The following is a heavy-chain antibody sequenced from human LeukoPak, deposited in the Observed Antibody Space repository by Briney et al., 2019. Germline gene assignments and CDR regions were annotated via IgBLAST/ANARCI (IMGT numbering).Heavy chain of an antibody. D-gene: IGHD4-17*01. CDR2: MWYDGSNK. CDR3: ASQGDSAYGDYN. Sequence: GRSLRLSCAASGFTFSRYGMHWVRQAPGKGLEWVAVMWYDGSNKYYADSVKGRFTISRDNSKNTLYLQMNSLRAEDTAVYYCASQGDSAYGDYNWGQGTLVTVSS. J-gene: IGHJ4*02. CDR1: GFTFSRYG. V-gene: IGHV3-33*01.